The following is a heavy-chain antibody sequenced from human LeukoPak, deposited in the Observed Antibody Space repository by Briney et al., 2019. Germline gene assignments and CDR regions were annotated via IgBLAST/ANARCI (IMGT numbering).Heavy chain of an antibody. D-gene: IGHD3-22*01. Sequence: ASVKVSCKASGYTFTSYGISWVRQAPGQGLEWMGWISAYNGNTNYAQKLQGRVTMTTDTSTSTAYMELSSLRSEDTAMYYCARDQGDSSALAFDIWGQGTMVTVSS. CDR2: ISAYNGNT. CDR3: ARDQGDSSALAFDI. V-gene: IGHV1-18*01. J-gene: IGHJ3*02. CDR1: GYTFTSYG.